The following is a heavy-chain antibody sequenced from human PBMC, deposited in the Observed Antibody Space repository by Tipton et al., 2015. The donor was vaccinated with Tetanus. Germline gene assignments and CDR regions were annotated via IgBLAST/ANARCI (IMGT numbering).Heavy chain of an antibody. CDR3: ARPLTSVAFGGFGFDV. CDR1: GYMFSSHW. Sequence: QLVQSGAEVKQPGESLKISCKGSGYMFSSHWIGWVRQVPGKGLEWLGTIYPGDSYSTYSPSFEGQVTISVDRSIDTAYLQWSSLKASDTAIYFCARPLTSVAFGGFGFDVWGQGTLVTVSS. J-gene: IGHJ3*01. D-gene: IGHD3-16*01. CDR2: IYPGDSYS. V-gene: IGHV5-51*01.